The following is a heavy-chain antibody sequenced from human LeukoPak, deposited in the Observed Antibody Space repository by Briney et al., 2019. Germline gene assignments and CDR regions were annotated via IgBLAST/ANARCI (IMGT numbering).Heavy chain of an antibody. Sequence: GASVKVSCKASGGTFSSYAISWVRQAPGQGLEWMGGIIPIFGTANYAQKFQGRVTITADESTSTAYMELSSLRSEDTAVYYCARGPQVAVAGNFQHWRQGTLVTVPS. D-gene: IGHD6-19*01. J-gene: IGHJ1*01. CDR1: GGTFSSYA. CDR3: ARGPQVAVAGNFQH. V-gene: IGHV1-69*13. CDR2: IIPIFGTA.